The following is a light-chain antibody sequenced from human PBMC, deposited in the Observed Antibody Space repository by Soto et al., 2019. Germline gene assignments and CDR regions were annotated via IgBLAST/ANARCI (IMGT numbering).Light chain of an antibody. CDR2: AAS. CDR1: QSISSY. CDR3: QQSYSTPYT. Sequence: DIQMTQSPSSLSASVGDRVTITCRASQSISSYLNWYQQKPGKAPKLLIYAASSLESGVPSRFSGSGSGTDFTLTISSLQPEDFATYSCQQSYSTPYTFGRGTTLEIK. J-gene: IGKJ2*01. V-gene: IGKV1-39*01.